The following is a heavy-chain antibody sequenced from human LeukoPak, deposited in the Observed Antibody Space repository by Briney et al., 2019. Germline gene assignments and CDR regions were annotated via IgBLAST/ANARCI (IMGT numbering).Heavy chain of an antibody. CDR3: ARESPSGSDAFDF. V-gene: IGHV3-74*01. Sequence: GGSLRLSCAASGFTFSDYWMHWVRQAPGKGLVWVSRINNDGSSTSNADSVKGRFTFSRDNARNTLYLQMNSLKAEDTAVYYCARESPSGSDAFDFWGQGTMVTVSS. D-gene: IGHD3-22*01. J-gene: IGHJ3*01. CDR2: INNDGSST. CDR1: GFTFSDYW.